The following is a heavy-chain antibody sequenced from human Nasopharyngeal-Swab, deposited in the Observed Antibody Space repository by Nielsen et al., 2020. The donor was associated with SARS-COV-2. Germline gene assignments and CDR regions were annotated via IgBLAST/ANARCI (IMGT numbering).Heavy chain of an antibody. Sequence: GESLKISCAASGFTFSSYSMNWVRLAPGKGLEWVSHISSTSSTIYYADSVKGRFTISRDNAKNSLYLQMNGLRDEDTAVYYCASPGTGGSPYWGQGTLVTVSS. CDR3: ASPGTGGSPY. J-gene: IGHJ4*02. CDR2: ISSTSSTI. D-gene: IGHD2-8*02. V-gene: IGHV3-48*02. CDR1: GFTFSSYS.